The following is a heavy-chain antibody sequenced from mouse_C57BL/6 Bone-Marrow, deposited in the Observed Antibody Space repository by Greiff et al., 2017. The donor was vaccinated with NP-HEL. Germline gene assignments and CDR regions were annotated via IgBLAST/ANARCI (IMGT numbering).Heavy chain of an antibody. V-gene: IGHV5-17*01. CDR2: ISSGSSTI. J-gene: IGHJ4*01. CDR1: GFTFSDYG. Sequence: EVKLVESGGGLVKPGGSLKLSCAASGFTFSDYGMHWVRQAPEKGLEWVAYISSGSSTIYYADTVKGRFTISRDNAKNTLFLQMTSLRSEDTAMYYCATHYGNYPVDYWGQGTSVTVSS. D-gene: IGHD2-1*01. CDR3: ATHYGNYPVDY.